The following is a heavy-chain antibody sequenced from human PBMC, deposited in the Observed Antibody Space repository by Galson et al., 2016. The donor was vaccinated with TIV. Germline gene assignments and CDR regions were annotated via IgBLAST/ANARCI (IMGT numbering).Heavy chain of an antibody. CDR2: VSYDRSDK. V-gene: IGHV3-30*18. Sequence: SLRLSCAASGFTFGSYGMHWVRHGPGKGLEWLAFVSYDRSDKSYADSVKGRFTISRDNFKNTLYLQMSSLRAEDTGVYYCAKEVQLRLHYWGQGTLVTVSS. D-gene: IGHD5-12*01. J-gene: IGHJ4*02. CDR3: AKEVQLRLHY. CDR1: GFTFGSYG.